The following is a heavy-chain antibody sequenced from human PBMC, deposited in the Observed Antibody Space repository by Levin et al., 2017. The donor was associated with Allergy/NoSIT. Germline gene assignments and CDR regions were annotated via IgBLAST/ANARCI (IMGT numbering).Heavy chain of an antibody. CDR1: GFTFSSYG. Sequence: SCAASGFTFSSYGMHWVRQAPGKGLEWVAVISYDGSNKYYADSVKGRFTISRDNSKNTLYLQMNSLRAEDTAVYYCAKDLPGIYDSSSWYGGTFDYWGQGTLVTVSS. J-gene: IGHJ4*02. CDR2: ISYDGSNK. V-gene: IGHV3-30*18. CDR3: AKDLPGIYDSSSWYGGTFDY. D-gene: IGHD6-13*01.